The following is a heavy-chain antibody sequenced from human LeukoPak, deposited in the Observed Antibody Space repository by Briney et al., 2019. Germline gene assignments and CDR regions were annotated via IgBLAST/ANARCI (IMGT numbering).Heavy chain of an antibody. CDR1: GGSISSSSYY. CDR3: ARGREGSGYDYLFDY. Sequence: PSETLSLTCTVSGGSISSSSYYWGWIRQHPGKGLEWIGYIYYSGSTYYNPSLKSRVTISVDTSKNQFSLKLSSVTAADTAVYYCARGREGSGYDYLFDYWGQGTLVTVSS. D-gene: IGHD5-12*01. V-gene: IGHV4-31*03. CDR2: IYYSGST. J-gene: IGHJ4*02.